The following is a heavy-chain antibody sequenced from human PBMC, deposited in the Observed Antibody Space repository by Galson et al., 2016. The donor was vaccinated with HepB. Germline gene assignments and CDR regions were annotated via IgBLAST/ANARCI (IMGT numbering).Heavy chain of an antibody. D-gene: IGHD5-24*01. CDR2: IWSDGNTK. CDR3: ARAHTIMFNYFDY. V-gene: IGHV3-33*01. CDR1: GLTFSRDG. Sequence: SLRLSCAASGLTFSRDGMHWVRQPPGKGLEWVAVIWSDGNTKFYADSVKGRFTISRDNSKNTLFLQMNSLRAEDTAVYYCARAHTIMFNYFDYWGQGTLVTVSS. J-gene: IGHJ4*02.